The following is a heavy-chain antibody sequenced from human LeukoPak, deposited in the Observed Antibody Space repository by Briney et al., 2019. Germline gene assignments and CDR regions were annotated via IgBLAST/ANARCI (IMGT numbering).Heavy chain of an antibody. J-gene: IGHJ4*02. Sequence: PGGSLRLSCVGSTFTFSDYGMHWARQAPGKGLEWVSYISSSSSTIYYADSVKGRFTISRDNAKNSLYLQMNSLRAEDTAVYYCVRSAPWDTAMGGFDFWGQGTLVTVSS. CDR1: TFTFSDYG. CDR3: VRSAPWDTAMGGFDF. CDR2: ISSSSSTI. V-gene: IGHV3-48*04. D-gene: IGHD5-18*01.